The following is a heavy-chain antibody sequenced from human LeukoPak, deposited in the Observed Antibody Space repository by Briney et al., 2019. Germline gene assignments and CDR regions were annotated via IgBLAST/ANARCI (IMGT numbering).Heavy chain of an antibody. CDR3: ARDPYYYDSSGYYDDY. CDR2: IYSGGST. D-gene: IGHD3-22*01. CDR1: GFTVSSNY. V-gene: IGHV3-53*04. Sequence: GGSLRLSCAASGFTVSSNYMSWVRQAPGKGLEWVSVIYSGGSTYYADSVKGRFTISRHNSKNTPYLQMNSLRAEDTAVYYCARDPYYYDSSGYYDDYWGQGTLVTVSS. J-gene: IGHJ4*02.